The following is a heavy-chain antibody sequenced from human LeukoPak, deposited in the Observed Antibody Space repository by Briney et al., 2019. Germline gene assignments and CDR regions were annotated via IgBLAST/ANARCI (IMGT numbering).Heavy chain of an antibody. V-gene: IGHV4-59*01. D-gene: IGHD3-16*01. Sequence: PSVILSLTCTVSGVSINNYFWSCIRQPPGKGLEWIGYIYYTGRTDYNPSLRSRVTLSLDTSKNQFSLKVSSVTAADTALYYWAGRYYDYIAGMYYFDSWGQGTLVTVSS. CDR1: GVSINNYF. J-gene: IGHJ4*02. CDR3: AGRYYDYIAGMYYFDS. CDR2: IYYTGRT.